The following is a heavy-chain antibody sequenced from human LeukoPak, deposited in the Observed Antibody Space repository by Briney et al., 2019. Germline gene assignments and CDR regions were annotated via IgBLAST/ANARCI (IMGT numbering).Heavy chain of an antibody. CDR3: ATVGAFGGYYFDY. V-gene: IGHV1-24*01. J-gene: IGHJ4*02. CDR2: FDPEDGEA. CDR1: GYTLTELS. Sequence: ASVKVSCKVSGYTLTELSMHWVRQAPGKGLEWMGGFDPEDGEAIYAQKFQGRVTMTEDTSTDTAYMELSSLRSEDTAVYYCATVGAFGGYYFDYWGQGTLVTVSS. D-gene: IGHD1-26*01.